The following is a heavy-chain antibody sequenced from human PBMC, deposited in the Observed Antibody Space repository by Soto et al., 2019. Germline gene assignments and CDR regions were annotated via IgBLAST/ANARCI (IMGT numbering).Heavy chain of an antibody. Sequence: QVQLQESGPGLVKPSETLSLTCTVSGGTISSWYWSWIRQPPGKGLEWIGYIYYSGGPNCNPSLTGRVTLSVDTSKNRFSLKLSSVSAADTAVYYCARRYGSATYSWGQGTLVTVSS. CDR1: GGTISSWY. V-gene: IGHV4-59*08. CDR2: IYYSGGP. J-gene: IGHJ4*02. D-gene: IGHD1-26*01. CDR3: ARRYGSATYS.